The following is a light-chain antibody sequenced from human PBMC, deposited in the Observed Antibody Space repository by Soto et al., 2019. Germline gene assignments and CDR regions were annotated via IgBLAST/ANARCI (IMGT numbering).Light chain of an antibody. CDR1: SSNIGSSY. Sequence: QSVLTQPPSASGTPGQRVAISCSGSSSNIGSSYVCWYQQLPGTAPKLLMYSDNQRPSGFPDRFSGSKSGTSASLAISGLRSEDEADYYCAAWDDSLSAWVFGGGTKLTVL. V-gene: IGLV1-47*02. J-gene: IGLJ3*02. CDR3: AAWDDSLSAWV. CDR2: SDN.